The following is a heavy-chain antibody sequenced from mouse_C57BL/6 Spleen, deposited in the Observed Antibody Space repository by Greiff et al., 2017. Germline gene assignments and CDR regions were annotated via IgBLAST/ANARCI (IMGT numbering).Heavy chain of an antibody. J-gene: IGHJ4*01. V-gene: IGHV1-69*01. CDR3: ARGVYSKDAMDY. CDR2: IDPSDSYT. CDR1: GYTFTSCW. D-gene: IGHD2-5*01. Sequence: QVQLQQPGAELVMPGTSVKLSCKASGYTFTSCWMHWVKQRPGQGLEWIGEIDPSDSYTNYNQKFKGKSTLTVDKSSSTAFMQLSSLTSEDSAVYYCARGVYSKDAMDYWGQGTSVTVSS.